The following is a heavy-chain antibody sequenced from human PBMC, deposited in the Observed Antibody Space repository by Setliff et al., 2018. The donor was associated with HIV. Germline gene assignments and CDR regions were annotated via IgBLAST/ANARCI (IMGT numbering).Heavy chain of an antibody. CDR2: INHSGST. CDR1: GGSFNEYY. J-gene: IGHJ5*01. Sequence: SETLSLTCAVYGGSFNEYYWNWIRQIPGKGLAWIGEINHSGSTNYNESIKRRLRISLDTSKNQFSLGLNSVTAADTAVYYCAMXXRDNVWGSWRLLSSWFDYWGQGNLVTVSS. D-gene: IGHD3-16*01. CDR3: AMXXRDNVWGSWRLLSSWFDY. V-gene: IGHV4-34*01.